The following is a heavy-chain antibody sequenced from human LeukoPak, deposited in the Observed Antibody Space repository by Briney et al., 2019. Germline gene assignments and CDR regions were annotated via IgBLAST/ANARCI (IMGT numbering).Heavy chain of an antibody. CDR3: ARDPRSIVLGYYYYYMDV. V-gene: IGHV4-4*07. J-gene: IGHJ6*03. CDR2: IYTSGST. CDR1: GGSISSYY. Sequence: SETLSLTCTVSGGSISSYYWRWIRQPAGKGLEWIGRIYTSGSTNYNPSLKSRVTISVDKSKNQFSLKLSSVTAADTAVYYCARDPRSIVLGYYYYYMDVWGKGTTVTVSS. D-gene: IGHD2/OR15-2a*01.